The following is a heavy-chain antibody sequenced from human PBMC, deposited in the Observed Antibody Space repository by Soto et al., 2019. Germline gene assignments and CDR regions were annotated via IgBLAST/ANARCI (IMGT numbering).Heavy chain of an antibody. CDR1: GFTFSSYG. D-gene: IGHD6-13*01. CDR2: IWYDGSNK. Sequence: QVQLVESGGGVVQPGRSLRLSCAASGFTFSSYGMHWVRQAPGKGLEWVAVIWYDGSNKYYADSVKGRFTISRDNSKNTLYLQMNSLRAEDTAVYYCAREGVAAAGTLPYYYYGMDVWGQGTTVTVSS. V-gene: IGHV3-33*01. J-gene: IGHJ6*02. CDR3: AREGVAAAGTLPYYYYGMDV.